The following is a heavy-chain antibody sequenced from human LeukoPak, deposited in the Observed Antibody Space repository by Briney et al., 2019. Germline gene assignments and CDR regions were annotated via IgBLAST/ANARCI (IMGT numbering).Heavy chain of an antibody. Sequence: GGSLRLSCEVSGFIFRTYWMDWVRQAPGRGLEWVANIKEDGSVKYYVDSVKGRFTISRDNAKNSLYLQMNSLRAEDTAVYYCARALEVWGRGTTVTVSS. V-gene: IGHV3-7*01. J-gene: IGHJ6*04. CDR2: IKEDGSVK. CDR3: ARALEV. CDR1: GFIFRTYW.